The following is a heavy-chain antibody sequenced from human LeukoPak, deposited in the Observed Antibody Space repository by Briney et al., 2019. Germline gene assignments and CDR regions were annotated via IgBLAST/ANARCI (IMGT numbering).Heavy chain of an antibody. CDR2: IRSKAYGGTT. D-gene: IGHD4-17*01. Sequence: GGSLRLSCTASGFTFCDYAMSWVRQAPGKGLEGVGFIRSKAYGGTTEYAASVKGKFTISRDDSKSIAYLQMNSLKTEDTAVYYCTRADDYGAHFDYWGQGALVTVSS. CDR3: TRADDYGAHFDY. V-gene: IGHV3-49*04. J-gene: IGHJ4*02. CDR1: GFTFCDYA.